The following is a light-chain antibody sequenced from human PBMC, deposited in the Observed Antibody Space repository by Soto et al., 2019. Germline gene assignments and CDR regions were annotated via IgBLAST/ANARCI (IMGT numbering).Light chain of an antibody. CDR2: LGS. CDR1: QSLLHINGYNY. CDR3: MKGLPTPLS. J-gene: IGKJ4*01. Sequence: DIVMTQSPLSLPVTPGEPASISCRSSQSLLHINGYNYLDWYLQKPGQSPQLLIYLGSNRASGAPDRFSGSGSGTDFTLKISRVEAEAVGVYYCMKGLPTPLSIGGGTKAEIK. V-gene: IGKV2-28*01.